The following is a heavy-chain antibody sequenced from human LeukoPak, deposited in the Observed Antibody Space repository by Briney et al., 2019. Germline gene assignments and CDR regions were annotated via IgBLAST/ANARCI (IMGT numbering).Heavy chain of an antibody. CDR1: GYTFTSYA. CDR2: INTNTGNP. V-gene: IGHV7-4-1*02. J-gene: IGHJ4*02. D-gene: IGHD5-24*01. Sequence: GASVKVSCKASGYTFTSYAMHWVRQAPGQRLEWMGWINTNTGNPTYAQGFTGRFVFSLDTSVSTAYLQISSLKAEDTAVYYCARDDTPAPGRDNYSWVDYWGQGTLVTVSS. CDR3: ARDDTPAPGRDNYSWVDY.